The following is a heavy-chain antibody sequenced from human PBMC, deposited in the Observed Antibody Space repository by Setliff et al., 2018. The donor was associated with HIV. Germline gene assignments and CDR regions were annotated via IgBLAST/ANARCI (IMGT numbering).Heavy chain of an antibody. V-gene: IGHV1-8*01. CDR2: MNPNSGNT. CDR3: ARQMNNFWSGTNLDY. CDR1: GYTFTSHY. Sequence: GASVKVSCKASGYTFTSHYIHWVRQAPGQGLEWMGWMNPNSGNTGYAQKFQGRVTMTRNTSISTAYMELSSLRSEDTAVYYCARQMNNFWSGTNLDYWGQGTLVTVSS. D-gene: IGHD3-3*01. J-gene: IGHJ4*02.